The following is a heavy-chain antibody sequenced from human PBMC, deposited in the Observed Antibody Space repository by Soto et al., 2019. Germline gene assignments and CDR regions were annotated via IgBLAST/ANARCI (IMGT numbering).Heavy chain of an antibody. CDR2: IDPSDSFN. CDR3: ARRSYDYGDYLDY. J-gene: IGHJ4*02. Sequence: EVQLVQSGAEVKKPGESLRISCKASGYTFTRYWINWVRQMPGKGLEWMGRIDPSDSFNNYSPSFQGHVTISIDNSINTAYLQWSSLRASDPAIYYCARRSYDYGDYLDYWGQGTLVIVSS. V-gene: IGHV5-10-1*01. CDR1: GYTFTRYW. D-gene: IGHD4-17*01.